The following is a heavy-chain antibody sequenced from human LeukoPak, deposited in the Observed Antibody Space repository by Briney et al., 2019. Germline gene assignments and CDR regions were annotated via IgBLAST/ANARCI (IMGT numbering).Heavy chain of an antibody. J-gene: IGHJ5*02. CDR1: GGSISSFY. Sequence: SETLSLTCTVSGGSISSFYWSWIRQPPGKGLEWIGYIYYSGGTDYNPSLKSRVTISVDTSKNQFSLKLSSVTAADTAVYYCARVQQSSYDILTGYYRRNWFDPWGQGTLVTVSS. D-gene: IGHD3-9*01. CDR2: IYYSGGT. CDR3: ARVQQSSYDILTGYYRRNWFDP. V-gene: IGHV4-59*08.